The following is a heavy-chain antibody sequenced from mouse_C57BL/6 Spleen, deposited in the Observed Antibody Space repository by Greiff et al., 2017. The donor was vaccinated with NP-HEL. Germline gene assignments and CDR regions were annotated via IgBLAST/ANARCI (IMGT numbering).Heavy chain of an antibody. CDR2: IDPEDGET. V-gene: IGHV14-2*01. CDR1: GFNIKDYY. Sequence: VHVKQSGAELVKPGASVKLSCTASGFNIKDYYMHWVKQRTEQGLEWIGRIDPEDGETKYAPKFQGKATITADTSSNTAYLQLSSLTSEDTAVYYCARSIITTVVANYFDYWGQGTTLTVSS. D-gene: IGHD1-1*01. J-gene: IGHJ2*01. CDR3: ARSIITTVVANYFDY.